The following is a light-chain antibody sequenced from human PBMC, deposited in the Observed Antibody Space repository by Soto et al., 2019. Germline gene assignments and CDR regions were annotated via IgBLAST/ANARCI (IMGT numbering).Light chain of an antibody. Sequence: QPLPTQPHSASGTRGQRFHMSCSGGSSNIGINTVNWYQQLPVTAPKVLIHTDNQRPSLVPDRFSGSKSGTSASLAINGLQSGDEADYYCGAWDESLNGSVFGTGTKVTVL. CDR1: SSNIGINT. CDR2: TDN. CDR3: GAWDESLNGSV. V-gene: IGLV1-44*01. J-gene: IGLJ1*01.